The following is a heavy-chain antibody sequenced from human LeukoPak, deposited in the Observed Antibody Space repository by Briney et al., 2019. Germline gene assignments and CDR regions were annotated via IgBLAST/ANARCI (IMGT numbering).Heavy chain of an antibody. V-gene: IGHV4-4*09. CDR1: GGSISSYY. D-gene: IGHD1-26*01. CDR3: ARLGSLWEVGFDP. CDR2: IYTSGST. J-gene: IGHJ5*02. Sequence: PSETLSLTCTVSGGSISSYYWSWIRQPPGKGLEWIGYIYTSGSTNYNPSLKSRVTISVDTSKNQFSLKLSSVTAADTAVYYCARLGSLWEVGFDPWGQGTLVTVSS.